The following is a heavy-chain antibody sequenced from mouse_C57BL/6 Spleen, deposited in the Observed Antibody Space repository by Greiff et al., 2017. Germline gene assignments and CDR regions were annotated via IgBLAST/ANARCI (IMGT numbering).Heavy chain of an antibody. CDR1: GYTFTSYW. J-gene: IGHJ4*01. CDR2: IDPSDSYT. D-gene: IGHD5-1*01. V-gene: IGHV1-69*01. CDR3: ARGYLYYAMDY. Sequence: QVQLQQPGAELVMPGASVKLSCKASGYTFTSYWMHWVKQRPGQGLEWIGEIDPSDSYTNYNQKFKGKSTLTVDKSSSTAYMQLSSLTSEYSAVYYCARGYLYYAMDYWGQGTSVTVSS.